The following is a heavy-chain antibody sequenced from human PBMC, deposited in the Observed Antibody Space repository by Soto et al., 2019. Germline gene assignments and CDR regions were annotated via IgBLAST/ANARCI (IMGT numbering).Heavy chain of an antibody. CDR1: GFTFGSYW. Sequence: EVQLVESGGGLVQPGGSLRVSCAASGFTFGSYWMNWVRQAPGKGLVWVSRIDSDGSSTTYADPVKGRFTTSRDNAKNTLYLQMSSLRGEDTAVYYCARGRPYGMDVWGQGTTVTVSS. J-gene: IGHJ6*02. V-gene: IGHV3-74*01. CDR3: ARGRPYGMDV. CDR2: IDSDGSST.